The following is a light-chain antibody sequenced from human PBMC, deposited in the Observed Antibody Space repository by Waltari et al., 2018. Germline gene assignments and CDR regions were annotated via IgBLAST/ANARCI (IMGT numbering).Light chain of an antibody. CDR1: ALPKQD. Sequence: SYELTQPPSVSVSPGQTARITCSGDALPKQDAFWYQQRQGQAPVLVIYRDPERPSGITERFSGSSSGTIVTLTSSGVQAEDEADYYCQSADSSGNYVVFGGGTKLTVL. V-gene: IGLV3-25*03. CDR2: RDP. CDR3: QSADSSGNYVV. J-gene: IGLJ2*01.